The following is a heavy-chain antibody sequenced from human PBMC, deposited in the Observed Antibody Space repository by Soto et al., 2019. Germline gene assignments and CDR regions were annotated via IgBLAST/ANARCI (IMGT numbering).Heavy chain of an antibody. V-gene: IGHV1-58*02. CDR2: IVVGSGNT. CDR3: ARSAVVAAMRNQNYYYMDV. J-gene: IGHJ6*03. D-gene: IGHD2-15*01. CDR1: GFTFTSSA. Sequence: ASVKVSCKASGFTFTSSAMQWVRQARGQRLERIGWIVVGSGNTNYAQKFQERVTITTDISTSTAYMELRSLRSEDTAVYYCARSAVVAAMRNQNYYYMDVWGKGTTVTVSS.